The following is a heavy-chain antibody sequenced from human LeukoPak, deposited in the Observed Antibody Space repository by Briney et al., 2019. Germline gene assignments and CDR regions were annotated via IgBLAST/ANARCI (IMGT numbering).Heavy chain of an antibody. J-gene: IGHJ4*02. CDR1: GGSIGSYY. CDR3: ARDGRYFDY. CDR2: IYYSGST. D-gene: IGHD1-26*01. V-gene: IGHV4-59*01. Sequence: SETLSLTCTVSGGSIGSYYWSWIRQPPGKGLEWIGYIYYSGSTNYNPSLKSRVTISVDTSKNQFSLKLSSVTAADTAVYYCARDGRYFDYWGQGTLVTVSS.